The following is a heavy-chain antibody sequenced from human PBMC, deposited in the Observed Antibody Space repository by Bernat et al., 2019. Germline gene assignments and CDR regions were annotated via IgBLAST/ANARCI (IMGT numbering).Heavy chain of an antibody. CDR3: ARGYSAFDY. CDR2: IYYSGST. J-gene: IGHJ4*02. D-gene: IGHD5-18*01. V-gene: IGHV4-61*01. Sequence: QVQLQESGPGLVKPSETLSLTYTVSGGSVSSGSYYWSWIRQPPGKGLEWIGYIYYSGSTNYNPSLKSRVTISVDTSKNQFSLKLSSVTAADTAVYYCARGYSAFDYWGQGTLVTVSS. CDR1: GGSVSSGSYY.